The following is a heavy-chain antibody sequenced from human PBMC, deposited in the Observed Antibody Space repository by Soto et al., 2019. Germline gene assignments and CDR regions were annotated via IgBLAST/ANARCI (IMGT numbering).Heavy chain of an antibody. V-gene: IGHV1-18*04. D-gene: IGHD4-17*01. Sequence: QVQLVQSGPDLKRPGASMKVSCKASGYTFTSYGISWVRQAPGQGLEWMAWISPLKGRTQYSQKAQGRVTLSTDTSSNTAYMEMTTLIVDDTAVYYCAMDYGDRPEYFKHWGQGTLVTGS. CDR3: AMDYGDRPEYFKH. CDR2: ISPLKGRT. CDR1: GYTFTSYG. J-gene: IGHJ1*01.